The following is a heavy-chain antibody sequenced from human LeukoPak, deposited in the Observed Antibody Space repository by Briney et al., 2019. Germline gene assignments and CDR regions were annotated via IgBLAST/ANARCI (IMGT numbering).Heavy chain of an antibody. CDR1: GYTFTSYG. Sequence: GASVKVSCKASGYTFTSYGISWVRQAPGQGLEWMGWISAYNGNTNYAQKLQGRVTMTTDTSTSTAYMELRSLRSDDTAVYYCARGVDIVATSPYYYMDVWGKGTTVTISS. J-gene: IGHJ6*03. CDR3: ARGVDIVATSPYYYMDV. D-gene: IGHD5-12*01. V-gene: IGHV1-18*01. CDR2: ISAYNGNT.